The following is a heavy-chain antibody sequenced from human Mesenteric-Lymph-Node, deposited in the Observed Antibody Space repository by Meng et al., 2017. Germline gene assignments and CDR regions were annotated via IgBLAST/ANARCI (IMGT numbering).Heavy chain of an antibody. Sequence: HVQLLVSGPGQVKPSETLALTCTVSGDSINSYYGSWIRQPPGKGLEWIGYIYYRGSTSYSPSLKSRVTISIDTSKKQFSLKLRSVTAADTAVYYCARASPLHWFGELYYFDDWGQGTLVTVSS. CDR2: IYYRGST. CDR1: GDSINSYY. D-gene: IGHD3-10*01. CDR3: ARASPLHWFGELYYFDD. V-gene: IGHV4-59*08. J-gene: IGHJ4*02.